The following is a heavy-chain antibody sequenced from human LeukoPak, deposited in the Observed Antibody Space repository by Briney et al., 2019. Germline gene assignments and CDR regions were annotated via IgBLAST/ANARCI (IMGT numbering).Heavy chain of an antibody. Sequence: PGGSLRLSCAASGFTFSSYAMSWVRQAPGRGLEWVSAISTTGGTTYYADSVRGRFTISRDNSRNTLYLQMNRLRAEDTAIYYCAKNGDRGAYCSGGTCYPYYYYYMDVWGKGTTVTISS. CDR2: ISTTGGTT. CDR1: GFTFSSYA. J-gene: IGHJ6*03. V-gene: IGHV3-23*01. D-gene: IGHD2-15*01. CDR3: AKNGDRGAYCSGGTCYPYYYYYMDV.